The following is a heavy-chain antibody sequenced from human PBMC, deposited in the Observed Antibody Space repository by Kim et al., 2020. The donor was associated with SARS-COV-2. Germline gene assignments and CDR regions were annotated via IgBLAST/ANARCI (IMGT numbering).Heavy chain of an antibody. CDR1: GFTFSSYS. Sequence: GGSLRLSCAASGFTFSSYSMNWVRQAPGKGLVWVSSISSSSSYIYYADSVKGRFTISRDNAKNSLYLQMNSLRAEDTAVYYCARDSPYYYDSSGYIDYWGQGALVTVSS. CDR2: ISSSSSYI. D-gene: IGHD3-22*01. J-gene: IGHJ4*02. V-gene: IGHV3-21*01. CDR3: ARDSPYYYDSSGYIDY.